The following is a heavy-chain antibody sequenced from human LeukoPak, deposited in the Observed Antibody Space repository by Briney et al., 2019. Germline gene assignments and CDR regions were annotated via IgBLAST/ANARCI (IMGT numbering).Heavy chain of an antibody. J-gene: IGHJ4*02. CDR2: ISYDGSNK. D-gene: IGHD4-11*01. CDR3: AKILPDTVTADY. CDR1: GFTFSSYG. V-gene: IGHV3-30*18. Sequence: PGGSLRLSCAASGFTFSSYGMYWVRQAPGKGLEWVAVISYDGSNKYYADSVKGRFTISRDNSKNTLYLQMNSLRAEDTAVYYCAKILPDTVTADYWGQGTLSPSP.